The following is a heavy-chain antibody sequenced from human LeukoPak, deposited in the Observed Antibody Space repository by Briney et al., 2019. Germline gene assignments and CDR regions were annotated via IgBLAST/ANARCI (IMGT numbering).Heavy chain of an antibody. V-gene: IGHV1-2*02. CDR3: ARDRVFGVVPYYYYYYGMDV. D-gene: IGHD3-3*01. J-gene: IGHJ6*02. Sequence: VASVKVSCKASGYTFTVYYMHWVRQAPGQGLEWMGWINPNSGGTNYAQKLQGRVTMTTDTSTSTAYMELRSLRSDDTAVYYCARDRVFGVVPYYYYYYGMDVWGQGTTVTVSS. CDR1: GYTFTVYY. CDR2: INPNSGGT.